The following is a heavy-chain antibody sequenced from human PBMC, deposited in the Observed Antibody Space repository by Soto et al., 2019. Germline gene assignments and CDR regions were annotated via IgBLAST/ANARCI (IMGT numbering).Heavy chain of an antibody. V-gene: IGHV5-51*01. J-gene: IGHJ6*02. CDR1: GYSFTSYW. D-gene: IGHD6-19*01. Sequence: GESLKISCQGSGYSFTSYWIGWVRQMPGKGLEWMGIIYPGDSDTRYSPSFQGQVTISRDDSKGIAYLQMNSLKTEDTAVYYCTRDQGSGWFNYYYYYGMDVWGQGTTVTV. CDR3: TRDQGSGWFNYYYYYGMDV. CDR2: IYPGDSDT.